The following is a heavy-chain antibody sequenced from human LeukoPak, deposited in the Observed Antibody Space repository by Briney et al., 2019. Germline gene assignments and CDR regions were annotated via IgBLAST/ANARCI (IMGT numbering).Heavy chain of an antibody. V-gene: IGHV3-53*01. CDR1: GFTVSSNY. D-gene: IGHD6-19*01. J-gene: IGHJ6*03. CDR3: ARVGATPDSSGWTLYYYYYMDV. CDR2: IYSGGSS. Sequence: SGGSLRLSCAASGFTVSSNYMSWVRQAPGKGLEWVSVIYSGGSSYYADSVKGRFTISRDNSKNTLYLQMNSLRAEDTAVYYCARVGATPDSSGWTLYYYYYMDVWGKGTTVTISS.